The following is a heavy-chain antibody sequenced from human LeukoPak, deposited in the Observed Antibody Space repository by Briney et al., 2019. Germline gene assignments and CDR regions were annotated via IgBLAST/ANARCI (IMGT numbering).Heavy chain of an antibody. D-gene: IGHD5-12*01. CDR1: GYTFTSYG. CDR3: ARDTSGYDPWDY. J-gene: IGHJ4*02. V-gene: IGHV1-18*01. CDR2: ISAYNGNT. Sequence: GASVKDSCKASGYTFTSYGISWVRQAPGQGLEWMGWISAYNGNTNYAQKVQGRVTMTTDTSTSTAYMELRSLRSDDTAVYYCARDTSGYDPWDYWGQGTLVTVSS.